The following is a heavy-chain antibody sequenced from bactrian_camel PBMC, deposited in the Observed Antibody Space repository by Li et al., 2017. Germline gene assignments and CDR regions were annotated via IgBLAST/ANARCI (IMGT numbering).Heavy chain of an antibody. CDR2: IDSDGFP. Sequence: HVQLVESGGDSVQAGGSLRLSCSVSGSGRRDTCLGWTRQVSGQEREGVAAIDSDGFPSYAQFAKGRFRISRDSARSTLYLQMNSLKPEDTAMYYCAANGSRYSHGCTDFVYWGQGTQVTVS. J-gene: IGHJ6*01. D-gene: IGHD6*01. CDR3: AANGSRYSHGCTDFVY. CDR1: GSGRRDTC. V-gene: IGHV3S53*01.